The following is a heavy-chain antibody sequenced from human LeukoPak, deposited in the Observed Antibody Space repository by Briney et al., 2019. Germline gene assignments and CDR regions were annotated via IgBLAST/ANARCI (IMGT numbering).Heavy chain of an antibody. CDR2: VNRDGSET. J-gene: IGHJ6*02. V-gene: IGHV3-7*03. CDR1: GCTLSNHW. CDR3: ARNNGMDV. Sequence: GGSLRLSCAASGCTLSNHWMTWVRQVPGRGPEWVANVNRDGSETYYLDSVKGRFTISKDNAKNSLYLQMNSLRAEDTALYHCARNNGMDVWGQGTTVIVSS.